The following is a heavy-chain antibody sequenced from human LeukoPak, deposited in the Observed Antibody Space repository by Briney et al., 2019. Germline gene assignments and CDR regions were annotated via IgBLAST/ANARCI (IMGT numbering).Heavy chain of an antibody. CDR3: ARDRPDQQQLPRDPPFDY. CDR2: INPSGGST. J-gene: IGHJ4*02. D-gene: IGHD6-13*01. CDR1: GYTFTSYY. Sequence: ASVKVSCKASGYTFTSYYMHWVRQAPGQGLEWMGIINPSGGSTSYAQKFQGRVTMTRDTSTSTVYMELSSLRSEDTAVYYCARDRPDQQQLPRDPPFDYWGQGTLVTVSS. V-gene: IGHV1-46*01.